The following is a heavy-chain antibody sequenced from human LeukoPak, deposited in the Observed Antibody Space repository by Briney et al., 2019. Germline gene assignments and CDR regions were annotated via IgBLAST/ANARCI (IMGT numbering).Heavy chain of an antibody. Sequence: GGSLRLSCAASGFTFSSYAMSWVRQAPGKGLEWVSAISGSGGSTYYADSVKGRFTISRHNSKNTLYLQMNSLRAEDTAVYYCASLSVATIRGGYLDYWGQGTLVTVSS. CDR1: GFTFSSYA. CDR2: ISGSGGST. D-gene: IGHD5-12*01. J-gene: IGHJ4*02. CDR3: ASLSVATIRGGYLDY. V-gene: IGHV3-23*01.